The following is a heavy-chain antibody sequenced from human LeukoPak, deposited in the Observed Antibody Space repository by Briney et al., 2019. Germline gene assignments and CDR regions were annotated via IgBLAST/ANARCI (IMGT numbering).Heavy chain of an antibody. CDR2: IDSSANTT. CDR3: ASAHGGSGYDRPFDY. Sequence: GGSLRLPCTASRFYFSTYDMNWVRQVPGKGLEWISYIDSSANTTYYAGSVQGRFTISRDNAKNSLYLQMRSLRVEDTAFYYCASAHGGSGYDRPFDYWGQGTLVTVSS. J-gene: IGHJ4*02. D-gene: IGHD5-12*01. V-gene: IGHV3-48*03. CDR1: RFYFSTYD.